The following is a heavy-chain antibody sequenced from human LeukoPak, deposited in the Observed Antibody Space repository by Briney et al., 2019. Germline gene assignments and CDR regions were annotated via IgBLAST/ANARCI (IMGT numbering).Heavy chain of an antibody. CDR1: GFTFSCYA. CDR2: ISGSGGST. V-gene: IGHV3-23*01. J-gene: IGHJ4*02. CDR3: SPQLYDYVWGRYFDY. Sequence: GGSLRLSCAASGFTFSCYAMSWVRQAPGKGLERVSAISGSGGSTYYADSVKGRFTISRDNSKNTLYLQMNSLKTEDTAVYYCSPQLYDYVWGRYFDYWGQGTLVTVSS. D-gene: IGHD3-16*01.